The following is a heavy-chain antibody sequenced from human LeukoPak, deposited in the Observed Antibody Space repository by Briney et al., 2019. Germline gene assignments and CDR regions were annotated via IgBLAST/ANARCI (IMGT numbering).Heavy chain of an antibody. J-gene: IGHJ5*02. Sequence: SETLSLTCAVSGGSISSGGYSWSWIRQPPGKGLEWIGYIYHSGSTYYNPSLKSRVTISVDTSKNQFSLKLSSVTAADTAVYYCARGLDIVVVPAGNWFDPWGQGTLVTVSS. CDR2: IYHSGST. CDR1: GGSISSGGYS. CDR3: ARGLDIVVVPAGNWFDP. V-gene: IGHV4-30-2*01. D-gene: IGHD2-2*01.